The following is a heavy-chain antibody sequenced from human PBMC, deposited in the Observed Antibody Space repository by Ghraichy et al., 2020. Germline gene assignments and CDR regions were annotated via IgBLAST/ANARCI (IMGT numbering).Heavy chain of an antibody. CDR2: ISSGGKIK. Sequence: LSLTCAVSGFTLSKYEVTWVRQAPGKGLEWISYISSGGKIKYYADSVKGRFTSSRDEAKNLFFLQMNNLRAEDTATYYCARVDVPEAMSAFDYWGQGALVAVSS. J-gene: IGHJ4*02. CDR3: ARVDVPEAMSAFDY. V-gene: IGHV3-48*03. D-gene: IGHD2-2*01. CDR1: GFTLSKYE.